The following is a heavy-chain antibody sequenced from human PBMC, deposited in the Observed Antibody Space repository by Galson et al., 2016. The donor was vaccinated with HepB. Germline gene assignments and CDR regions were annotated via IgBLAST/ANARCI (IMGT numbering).Heavy chain of an antibody. CDR3: AKDRGTYFVEGLIDF. J-gene: IGHJ4*02. CDR1: GFSFDDSA. D-gene: IGHD3-9*01. Sequence: SLRLSCAASGFSFDDSAMHWVRQAPGKGLEWVSGISWNSGSIGYADFVKGRFTISRDNAKNSLYLQMNSLRAEDTALYYCAKDRGTYFVEGLIDFWGQGTLVTVSS. CDR2: ISWNSGSI. V-gene: IGHV3-9*01.